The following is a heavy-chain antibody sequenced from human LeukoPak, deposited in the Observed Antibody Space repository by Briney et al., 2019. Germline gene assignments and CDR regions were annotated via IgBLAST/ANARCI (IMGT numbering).Heavy chain of an antibody. V-gene: IGHV3-11*01. Sequence: GGSLRLSCAASGFTFSDYYMSWIRQAPGKGLEWISYISNSASRIYYADSVKGRFTISRDNSKNTLYLQMNSLRVEDTAVYYCARDSSMLRGPLVIYYFDFWGQGTLVTVSS. CDR2: ISNSASRI. D-gene: IGHD3-10*01. J-gene: IGHJ4*02. CDR3: ARDSSMLRGPLVIYYFDF. CDR1: GFTFSDYY.